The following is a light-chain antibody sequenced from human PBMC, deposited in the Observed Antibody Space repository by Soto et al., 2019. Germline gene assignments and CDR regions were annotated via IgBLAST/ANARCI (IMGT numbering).Light chain of an antibody. CDR3: QQSHNRPS. Sequence: DIVLTQSPVTLSLSPGDRATLSCRASQTVNIRYLAWYQQRPGQAPRLLIYGASNRATGIPARFSGSGSGTEFTLTISSLQSEDSAVYYCQQSHNRPSFGPGTKVEIK. CDR2: GAS. CDR1: QTVNIRY. J-gene: IGKJ3*01. V-gene: IGKV3D-15*01.